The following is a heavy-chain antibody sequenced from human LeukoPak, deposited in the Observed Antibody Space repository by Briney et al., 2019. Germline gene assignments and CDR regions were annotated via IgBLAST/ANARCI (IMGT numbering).Heavy chain of an antibody. CDR3: ARSDDSSGYYSN. D-gene: IGHD3-22*01. V-gene: IGHV3-74*01. Sequence: GGSMRLSCAAAGFTFSTYWMHWVRQAPGKGLVWVSRINSDGSHTTYADSVKGRFTISRDNAKNTVYLQMNSLRAEDTAMYYCARSDDSSGYYSNWGQGTLVTVSS. CDR1: GFTFSTYW. J-gene: IGHJ4*02. CDR2: INSDGSHT.